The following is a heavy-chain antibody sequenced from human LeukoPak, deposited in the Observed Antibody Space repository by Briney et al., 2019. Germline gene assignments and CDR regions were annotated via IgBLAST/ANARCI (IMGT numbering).Heavy chain of an antibody. J-gene: IGHJ4*02. CDR3: ARTGNWDFFDS. CDR1: GGSVSSDNSY. D-gene: IGHD1-1*01. Sequence: SETLSLTCTVSGGSVSSDNSYWSWIRQPPGKRLEWIGYIYYSGSTNYNPSLKSRVTISVDTSKKQFSLKVSSVTAADTAVYYCARTGNWDFFDSWGQGTLVTVSS. CDR2: IYYSGST. V-gene: IGHV4-61*01.